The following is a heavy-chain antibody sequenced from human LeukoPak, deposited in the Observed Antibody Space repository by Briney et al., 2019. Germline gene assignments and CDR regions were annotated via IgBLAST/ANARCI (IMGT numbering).Heavy chain of an antibody. CDR3: ARDFRYCSSTSCYGFHY. Sequence: SQTLSLTCAISGDSVSSNSAAWNWVRQSPSRGLEWLGRTYYRSKWYNDYAVSVKSRITINPDTSKNQFYLQLNSVTPEDTAVYYGARDFRYCSSTSCYGFHYWRRGTLLSVSS. CDR1: GDSVSSNSAA. V-gene: IGHV6-1*01. J-gene: IGHJ4*02. CDR2: TYYRSKWYN. D-gene: IGHD2-2*01.